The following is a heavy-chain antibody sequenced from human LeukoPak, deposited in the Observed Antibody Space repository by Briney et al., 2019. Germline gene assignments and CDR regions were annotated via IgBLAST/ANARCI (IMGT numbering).Heavy chain of an antibody. D-gene: IGHD3-10*01. CDR3: ARGRVYYYGSGRRDFDY. V-gene: IGHV4-34*01. CDR2: INHSGST. Sequence: SETLSLTCAVYGGSFSGYYWSWIRQPPGKGLEWIGEINHSGSTNYNPSLKSRVTISVDTFKNQFSLKLSSVTAADTTVYYCARGRVYYYGSGRRDFDYWGQGTLVTVSS. CDR1: GGSFSGYY. J-gene: IGHJ4*02.